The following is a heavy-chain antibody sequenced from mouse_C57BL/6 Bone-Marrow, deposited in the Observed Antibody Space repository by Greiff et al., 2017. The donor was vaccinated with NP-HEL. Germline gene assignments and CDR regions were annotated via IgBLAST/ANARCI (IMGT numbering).Heavy chain of an antibody. J-gene: IGHJ2*01. CDR2: IYPGSGST. D-gene: IGHD1-1*01. Sequence: QVQLQQPGAELVTPGASVKMSCKASGYTFTSYWITWVKQRPGQGLEWIGDIYPGSGSTNYNEKFKSKATLTVDTSSSTAYMQLSSLTSEDSAVYYCARDGRSSYYFDYWGQGTTLTVSS. CDR1: GYTFTSYW. CDR3: ARDGRSSYYFDY. V-gene: IGHV1-55*01.